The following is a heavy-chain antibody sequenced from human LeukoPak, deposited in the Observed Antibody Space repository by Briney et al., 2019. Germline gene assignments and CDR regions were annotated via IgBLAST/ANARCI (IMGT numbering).Heavy chain of an antibody. J-gene: IGHJ4*02. CDR1: GFTFSGYV. CDR2: MSGSGDTT. D-gene: IGHD6-13*01. Sequence: GGSLRLSCAASGFTFSGYVMSWVRQAPGKGLEWVSAMSGSGDTTYYADSVKGRFTVSRGNSENTLYLQMNSLRAEDTAVYYCAKDDVAASGTDYWGQGTLVTVSS. CDR3: AKDDVAASGTDY. V-gene: IGHV3-23*01.